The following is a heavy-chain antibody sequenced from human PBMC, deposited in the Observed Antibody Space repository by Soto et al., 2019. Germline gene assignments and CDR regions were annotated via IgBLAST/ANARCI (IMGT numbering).Heavy chain of an antibody. CDR3: AKDLRYSSAWYLMGYYFDS. D-gene: IGHD6-13*01. CDR2: ISYDGSRQ. J-gene: IGHJ4*02. V-gene: IGHV3-30*18. Sequence: QVQLVESGGGVVQPGRSLSLSCAASGFTFSTYTIHWVRQAPGKGLEWVAVISYDGSRQYYADSVKGRFAVSRDNSKDTVYLQMNSLRPEDTAVYYCAKDLRYSSAWYLMGYYFDSWGQGTLLTVSS. CDR1: GFTFSTYT.